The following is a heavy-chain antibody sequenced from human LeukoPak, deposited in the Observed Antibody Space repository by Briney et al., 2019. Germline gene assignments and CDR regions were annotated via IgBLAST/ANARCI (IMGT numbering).Heavy chain of an antibody. CDR1: GGSISSYY. Sequence: SETLSLTCTVSGGSISSYYWSWIRQPPGKEPQWIGYINYSGRTNYNPSLRSRVTISVDTSKNQFSLKLDSPTAADTAIYYCARVSVIAAAALHFDNWGQGTLVTVSS. V-gene: IGHV4-59*01. D-gene: IGHD6-13*01. J-gene: IGHJ4*02. CDR3: ARVSVIAAAALHFDN. CDR2: INYSGRT.